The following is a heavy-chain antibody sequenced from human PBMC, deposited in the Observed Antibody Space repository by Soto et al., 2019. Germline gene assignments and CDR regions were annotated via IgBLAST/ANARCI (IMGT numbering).Heavy chain of an antibody. D-gene: IGHD6-6*01. V-gene: IGHV4-59*01. CDR1: GGSISSYY. J-gene: IGHJ6*04. Sequence: SETLSLTCTVSGGSISSYYWSWIRQPPGKGLEWIGYIYYSGSTNYNPSLKSRVTISVDTSKNQFSLKLSSVTAADTAVYYCARGPAGAGLVRDYYYKGLDVWGKGTTVT. CDR2: IYYSGST. CDR3: ARGPAGAGLVRDYYYKGLDV.